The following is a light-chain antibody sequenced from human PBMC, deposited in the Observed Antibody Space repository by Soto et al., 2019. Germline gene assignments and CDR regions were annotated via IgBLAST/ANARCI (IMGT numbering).Light chain of an antibody. V-gene: IGKV3-15*01. CDR1: QSVNYN. CDR2: GVS. J-gene: IGKJ1*01. CDR3: QQYNNWRT. Sequence: EIVMTQSPATLSVFPGERATLSCRASQSVNYNLAWYQQKPGQAPRLLIHGVSTRATGIRARFSGSGSGTEFTLTISSLQSEDFAVYYCQQYNNWRTFGQGTKVDIK.